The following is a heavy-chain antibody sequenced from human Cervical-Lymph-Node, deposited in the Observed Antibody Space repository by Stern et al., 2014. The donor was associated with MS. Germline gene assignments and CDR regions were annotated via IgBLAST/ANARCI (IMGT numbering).Heavy chain of an antibody. D-gene: IGHD3-9*01. CDR3: VRHTINFDSYYYGMDV. CDR1: GDSISSTNW. V-gene: IGHV4-4*02. J-gene: IGHJ6*02. Sequence: VQLVESGPGLVKPSGTLSLTCAVSGDSISSTNWWNWVRQSPGEGLEWIGEISHRGSTNYNPSLKSRVTISVDKPKTQFSLNLSSVTAADTAVYYCVRHTINFDSYYYGMDVWGQGTTVTVSS. CDR2: ISHRGST.